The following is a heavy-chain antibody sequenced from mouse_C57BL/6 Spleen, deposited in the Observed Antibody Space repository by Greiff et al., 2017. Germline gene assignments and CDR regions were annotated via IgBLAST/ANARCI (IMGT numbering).Heavy chain of an antibody. D-gene: IGHD2-4*01. J-gene: IGHJ2*01. CDR2: INPSNGGT. CDR1: CYTFTSYW. V-gene: IGHV1-53*01. Sequence: QVQLQQPGTELVKPGASVQLSCKASCYTFTSYWMHWVKQRPGQGLEWIGNINPSNGGTNYNEKFKSKATLTVDKSSSTAYMQLSSRTSEDSAVYYCARRGAYDYDDVDYWGQGTTLTVSS. CDR3: ARRGAYDYDDVDY.